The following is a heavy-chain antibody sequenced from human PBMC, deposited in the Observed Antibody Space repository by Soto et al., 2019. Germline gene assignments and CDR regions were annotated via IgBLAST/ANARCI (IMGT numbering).Heavy chain of an antibody. J-gene: IGHJ4*02. CDR1: GFTFSSYS. CDR2: ISSSSSTI. D-gene: IGHD3-22*01. V-gene: IGHV3-48*02. Sequence: VQLEECGGGLVQPGRSLRLSCAASGFTFSSYSMNWVRQAPGKGLEWVSYISSSSSTIYYADSVKGRFTISRDNAKNSLYLQMNSLRDEDTAVYYCARDRGYYDSSGYYYFDYWGQGTLVTVSS. CDR3: ARDRGYYDSSGYYYFDY.